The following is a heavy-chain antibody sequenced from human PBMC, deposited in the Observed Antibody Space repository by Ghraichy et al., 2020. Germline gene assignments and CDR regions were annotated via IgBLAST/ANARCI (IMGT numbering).Heavy chain of an antibody. V-gene: IGHV4-59*01. D-gene: IGHD2-21*01. CDR3: ARETNSGAFDI. CDR2: TYYSGST. CDR1: GGSISSYY. J-gene: IGHJ3*02. Sequence: SETLSLTCTVSGGSISSYYWTGIRQPPGKGLEWIGYTYYSGSTNYTPSLKSRVTISVDTSKNQFSLKLSSVTAADTAVYYCARETNSGAFDIWGQGTMVTVSS.